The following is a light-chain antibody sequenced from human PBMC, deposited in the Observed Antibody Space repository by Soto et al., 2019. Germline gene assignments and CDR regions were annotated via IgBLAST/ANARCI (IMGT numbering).Light chain of an antibody. CDR2: DAS. CDR3: QQRTNWPLT. J-gene: IGKJ4*01. V-gene: IGKV3-11*01. Sequence: EIVLTQSPATLSSSPGERATLSCRASQSVDKYLVWYQQKPGQAPRLLIHDASSRATGIPSRFSGSGSGTDFTLTITSLEPADFAVYYCQQRTNWPLTFGGGTKLEIK. CDR1: QSVDKY.